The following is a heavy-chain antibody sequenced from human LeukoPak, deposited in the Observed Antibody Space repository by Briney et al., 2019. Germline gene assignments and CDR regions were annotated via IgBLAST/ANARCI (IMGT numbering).Heavy chain of an antibody. D-gene: IGHD2-2*01. V-gene: IGHV1-46*01. CDR2: INPSGGST. Sequence: VASVKVSCKASGYTFTSYYMHWVRQAPGQGLEWMGIINPSGGSTSYAQKFQGRVTMTRDTSTSTVYMELSSLRSEDTAVYYCARDPVRHCSSTSCPSYFDLWGRGTLVTVSS. CDR1: GYTFTSYY. CDR3: ARDPVRHCSSTSCPSYFDL. J-gene: IGHJ2*01.